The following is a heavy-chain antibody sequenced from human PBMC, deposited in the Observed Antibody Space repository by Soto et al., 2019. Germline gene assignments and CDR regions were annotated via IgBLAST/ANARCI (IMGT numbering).Heavy chain of an antibody. J-gene: IGHJ5*02. Sequence: GGSLRLSCAASGFRFSGYWMFWVRQVPGKGLMWVSHIKGDGTSTYYADSVRGRFTISRDNSKNTLYLQMNDLRAEDTAIYFCARDPRNKLLDPWGQGALVTVSS. CDR2: IKGDGTST. V-gene: IGHV3-74*01. D-gene: IGHD2-15*01. CDR3: ARDPRNKLLDP. CDR1: GFRFSGYW.